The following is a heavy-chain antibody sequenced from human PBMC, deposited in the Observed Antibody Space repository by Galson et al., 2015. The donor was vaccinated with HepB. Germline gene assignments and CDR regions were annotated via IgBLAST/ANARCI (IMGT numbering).Heavy chain of an antibody. J-gene: IGHJ2*01. Sequence: SVKVSCKASGGTFSSYTISWVRQAPGQGLEWMGRIIPILGIANYAQKFQGRVTITADKSTSTAYMELSSLRSEDTAVYYCARDAIPPTHYYGSGSYSGYFDLWGRGTLVTVSS. CDR3: ARDAIPPTHYYGSGSYSGYFDL. V-gene: IGHV1-69*04. CDR2: IIPILGIA. CDR1: GGTFSSYT. D-gene: IGHD3-10*01.